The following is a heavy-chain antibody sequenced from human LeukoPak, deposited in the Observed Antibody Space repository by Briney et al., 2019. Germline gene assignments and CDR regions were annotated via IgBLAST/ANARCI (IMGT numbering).Heavy chain of an antibody. CDR3: ARSRRVLVPAALNSADDYYYYMDV. CDR2: INTSTGNP. J-gene: IGHJ6*03. Sequence: ASVKVSCKASGYTFTNYAMNWVRQAPGQGLECLGGINTSTGNPTYAQGLTGRFVFSLDTSVSTAYLQISSLKAEDTAIYYCARSRRVLVPAALNSADDYYYYMDVWGRGTTVTVSS. V-gene: IGHV7-4-1*02. CDR1: GYTFTNYA. D-gene: IGHD2-15*01.